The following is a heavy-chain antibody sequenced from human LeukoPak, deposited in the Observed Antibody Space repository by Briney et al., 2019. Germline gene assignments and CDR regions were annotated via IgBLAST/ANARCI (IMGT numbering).Heavy chain of an antibody. CDR3: AKEASIASGY. CDR1: GFTFSSYG. J-gene: IGHJ4*02. CDR2: IRYDGGNK. V-gene: IGHV3-30*02. D-gene: IGHD2-21*01. Sequence: GGSLRLSCAASGFTFSSYGMHWVRQAPGKGLEWVAFIRYDGGNKYYADSVKGRFTISRDNSKNTLYLQMNSLRAEDTAVYYCAKEASIASGYWGQGTLVTVSS.